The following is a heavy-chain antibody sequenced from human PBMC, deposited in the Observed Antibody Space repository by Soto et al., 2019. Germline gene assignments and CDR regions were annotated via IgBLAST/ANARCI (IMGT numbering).Heavy chain of an antibody. Sequence: VQLVQSGAEVKKPGSSVKVSCKASGGTFSNYPFIWVRQSPGQGLDWMGGIIPIFGTTDYGHRFQGRVTITADESTNTAYMELSSLRSDDTAVYYCARGLYCGGGCYSHFDYWGQRTLVTVSS. CDR3: ARGLYCGGGCYSHFDY. D-gene: IGHD2-21*02. V-gene: IGHV1-69*01. CDR1: GGTFSNYP. CDR2: IIPIFGTT. J-gene: IGHJ4*02.